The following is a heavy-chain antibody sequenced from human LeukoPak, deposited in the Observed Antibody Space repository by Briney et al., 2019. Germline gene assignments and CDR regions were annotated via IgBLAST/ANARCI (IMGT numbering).Heavy chain of an antibody. CDR1: GFTVSSNY. J-gene: IGHJ6*03. D-gene: IGHD3-16*01. CDR2: IYSGGST. V-gene: IGHV3-66*01. Sequence: GGSLRLSCAASGFTVSSNYMSWVRQAPGKGLEWVSVIYSGGSTYYADSVKGRFTISRDNAKNSLYLQMNSLRAEDTAVYYCAREFAFTMDVWGKGTTVTVSS. CDR3: AREFAFTMDV.